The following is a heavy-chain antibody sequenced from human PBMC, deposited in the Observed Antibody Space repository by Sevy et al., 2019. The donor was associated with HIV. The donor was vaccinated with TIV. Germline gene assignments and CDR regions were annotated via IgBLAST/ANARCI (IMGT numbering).Heavy chain of an antibody. CDR1: GYSFSSYA. CDR3: ARPSPRIAAAASAFYDN. D-gene: IGHD6-13*01. V-gene: IGHV3-23*01. Sequence: GSLRLSCVVSGYSFSSYAISWVRQAPGKGLEWVSTINGRGGSTYYADSVKGRFTISRDNPKNTRFLQMINLRVDDTAIYYCARPSPRIAAAASAFYDNWGQGTLVTVSS. J-gene: IGHJ4*02. CDR2: INGRGGST.